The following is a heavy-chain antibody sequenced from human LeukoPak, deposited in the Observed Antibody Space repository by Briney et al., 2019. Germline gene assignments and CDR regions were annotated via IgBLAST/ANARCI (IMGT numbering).Heavy chain of an antibody. CDR2: ISYDGSNK. J-gene: IGHJ4*02. V-gene: IGHV3-30-3*01. Sequence: GGSLRLSCAASGFTFSSYAMHWVRQAPGKGLEWVAVISYDGSNKYYADSVKGRFTISRDNSKNTLYLQMNSLRAEDTAVYYCAREGATTVTYDYWGQGTLVTASS. CDR3: AREGATTVTYDY. CDR1: GFTFSSYA. D-gene: IGHD4-17*01.